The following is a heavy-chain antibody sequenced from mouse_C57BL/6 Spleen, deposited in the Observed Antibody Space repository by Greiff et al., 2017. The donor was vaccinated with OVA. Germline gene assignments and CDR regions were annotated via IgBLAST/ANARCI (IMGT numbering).Heavy chain of an antibody. CDR3: TRNCDDYDPYAMDY. CDR2: IRNKANNHAT. V-gene: IGHV6-6*01. CDR1: GFTFSDAW. J-gene: IGHJ4*01. D-gene: IGHD2-4*01. Sequence: EVNLVESGGGLVQPGGSMKLSCAASGFTFSDAWMDWVRQSPGKGLEWVAEIRNKANNHATYYAESVKGRFTISRDDSKSSVYLQMNSLRAEDTGIYYCTRNCDDYDPYAMDYWGQGTSVTVSS.